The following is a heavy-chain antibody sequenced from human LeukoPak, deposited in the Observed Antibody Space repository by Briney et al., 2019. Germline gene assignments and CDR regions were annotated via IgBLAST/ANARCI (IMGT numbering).Heavy chain of an antibody. CDR3: ARGAYYDFWSGQYYFDY. Sequence: GGSLRLSCAASGFTFSSYGMHWVRQAPGKGLEWVAFIRYDGSKKYYADSVKGRFTISRDNSKNTLYLQMNSLRAEDTAVYYCARGAYYDFWSGQYYFDYWGQGTLVTVSS. V-gene: IGHV3-30*02. D-gene: IGHD3-3*01. CDR2: IRYDGSKK. CDR1: GFTFSSYG. J-gene: IGHJ4*02.